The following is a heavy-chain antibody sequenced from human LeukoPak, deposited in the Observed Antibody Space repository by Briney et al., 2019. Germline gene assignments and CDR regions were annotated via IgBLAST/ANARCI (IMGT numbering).Heavy chain of an antibody. V-gene: IGHV3-23*01. D-gene: IGHD5-12*01. CDR1: GFTFSSYA. CDR3: AFGYDSRYYFDY. J-gene: IGHJ4*02. Sequence: GGSLRLSCAASGFTFSSYAMSWVRQAPGKGLEWVSAISGSGGSTYYADSVKGRFTISRDNSKNTLYLQMNSLRAEDTAVYYCAFGYDSRYYFDYWGQGTLVTVSS. CDR2: ISGSGGST.